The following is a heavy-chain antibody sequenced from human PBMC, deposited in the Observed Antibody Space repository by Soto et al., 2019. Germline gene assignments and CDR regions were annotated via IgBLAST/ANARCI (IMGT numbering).Heavy chain of an antibody. D-gene: IGHD2-2*01. CDR2: IHAGNGDT. V-gene: IGHV1-3*01. J-gene: IGHJ5*02. CDR1: GYTFSSYA. CDR3: ARVPRYTSDIVEVPSVMFDDWFVP. Sequence: QVQLVQSGAEVKKPGASVKVSCKASGYTFSSYAVQWVRQAPGQSLEWIGWIHAGNGDTKYSQKFHGRVTLTRDTSANTAYIDPSSLRSEDTAVYYCARVPRYTSDIVEVPSVMFDDWFVPWGQGTLVTVSS.